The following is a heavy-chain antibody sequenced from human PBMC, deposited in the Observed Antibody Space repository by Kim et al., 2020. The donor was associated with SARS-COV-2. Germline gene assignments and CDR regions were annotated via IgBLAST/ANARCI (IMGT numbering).Heavy chain of an antibody. CDR3: ATDKGGSSPVDYYGMDV. CDR2: FDPEDGET. Sequence: ASVKVSCKVSGYTLTELSMHWVRQAPGKGLEWMGGFDPEDGETIYAQKFQGRVTMTEDTSTDTAYMELSSLRSEDTAVYYCATDKGGSSPVDYYGMDVWGQGTTVTVSS. J-gene: IGHJ6*02. V-gene: IGHV1-24*01. CDR1: GYTLTELS. D-gene: IGHD1-26*01.